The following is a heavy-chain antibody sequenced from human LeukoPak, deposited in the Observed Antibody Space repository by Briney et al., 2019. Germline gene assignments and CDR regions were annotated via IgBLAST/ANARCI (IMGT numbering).Heavy chain of an antibody. D-gene: IGHD3-16*01. J-gene: IGHJ3*02. CDR1: GFTTTSPA. V-gene: IGHV1-58*02. CDR2: IAGGSGDT. CDR3: GSDSMPGGVFSYAFDI. Sequence: SVKVSCKTYGFTTTSPAMQWVRQARGQRLEWIGWIAGGSGDTDSTPKCQERVTITSDMSTGTAYMELGSLRSEDTAVYSGGSDSMPGGVFSYAFDIWGQGTMVTVSS.